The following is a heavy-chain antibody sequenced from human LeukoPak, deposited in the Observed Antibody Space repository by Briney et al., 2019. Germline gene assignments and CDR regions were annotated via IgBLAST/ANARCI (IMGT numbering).Heavy chain of an antibody. CDR3: ARNNWFGEFENWFDP. Sequence: AGGSLRLSCAASGFTFSSYAMSWVRQAPGKGPEWVSSISSSSSYIYYADSMKGRFTISRDNAKNSLYLQMNSLRAEDTAVYYCARNNWFGEFENWFDPWGQGTLVTVSS. D-gene: IGHD3-10*01. CDR2: ISSSSSYI. CDR1: GFTFSSYA. J-gene: IGHJ5*02. V-gene: IGHV3-21*01.